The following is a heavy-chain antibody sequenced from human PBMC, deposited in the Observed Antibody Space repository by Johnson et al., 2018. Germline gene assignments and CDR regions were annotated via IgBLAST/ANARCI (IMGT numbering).Heavy chain of an antibody. V-gene: IGHV3-23*01. D-gene: IGHD6-13*01. CDR2: ISGSGGST. Sequence: VQLQESGPGLVKPSETLSLTCTVSGGSISGYYWIWIRQPPGKGLEWVSAISGSGGSTYYADSVKGRFTISRDNSKNTLYLQMNSLRAEDTAVYYCAKDPGIAPYYYYYMDVWGKGTTVTVSS. CDR3: AKDPGIAPYYYYYMDV. CDR1: GGSISGYY. J-gene: IGHJ6*03.